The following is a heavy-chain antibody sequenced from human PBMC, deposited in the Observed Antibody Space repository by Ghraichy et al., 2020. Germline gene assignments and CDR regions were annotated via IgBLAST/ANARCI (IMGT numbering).Heavy chain of an antibody. Sequence: SLNISCVASGFTFSNYAMSWVRQAPGKGLEWVSIISPGGGSATFYVDSVKGRFTISRDNSKNTLYLQMNSLRAEDTAVYYCAKSIAAPGTRDFDYWGQGTLVTVSS. J-gene: IGHJ4*02. V-gene: IGHV3-23*01. D-gene: IGHD6-13*01. CDR3: AKSIAAPGTRDFDY. CDR1: GFTFSNYA. CDR2: ISPGGGSAT.